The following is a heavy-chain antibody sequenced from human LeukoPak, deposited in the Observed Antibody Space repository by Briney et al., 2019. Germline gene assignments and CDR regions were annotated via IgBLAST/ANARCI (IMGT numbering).Heavy chain of an antibody. V-gene: IGHV3-30*04. CDR3: ARESRLSRYSGYDYVFDY. Sequence: SGGSLRLSCAASGFTFSSYAMHWVRQAPGKGLEWVAVISYDGSNKYYADSVKGRFTISRDNAQNSLYLQMNSLRAEDTAVYYCARESRLSRYSGYDYVFDYWGQGTLVTVSS. J-gene: IGHJ4*02. CDR2: ISYDGSNK. CDR1: GFTFSSYA. D-gene: IGHD5-12*01.